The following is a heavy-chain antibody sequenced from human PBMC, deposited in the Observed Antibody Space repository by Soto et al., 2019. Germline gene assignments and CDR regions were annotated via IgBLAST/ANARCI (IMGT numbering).Heavy chain of an antibody. CDR3: AKESEIAVVITW. Sequence: GGSLRLSCAASGFTFSRDAMSWVRQAPGKGLEWVSVISGSGDSTDYADSVKGRFTISRDNSKNTLYLQMNSLRVEDTAVYYCAKESEIAVVITWWGQGTLVTVSS. D-gene: IGHD3-22*01. CDR1: GFTFSRDA. V-gene: IGHV3-23*01. CDR2: ISGSGDST. J-gene: IGHJ4*02.